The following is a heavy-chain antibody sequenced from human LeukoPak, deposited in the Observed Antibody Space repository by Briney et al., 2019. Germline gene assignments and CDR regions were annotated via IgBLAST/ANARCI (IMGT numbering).Heavy chain of an antibody. V-gene: IGHV3-30-3*01. CDR1: GFTFSSYA. CDR2: ISYDGSNK. Sequence: GGSLRLSCAASGFTFSSYAMHWVRQAPGKGLEWVAVISYDGSNKYYADSVKGRFTISRDNSKNTLYLQMNSLRAEDTAVYHCARDWGEYDFWSGYYYYGMDVWGQGTTVTVSS. J-gene: IGHJ6*02. CDR3: ARDWGEYDFWSGYYYYGMDV. D-gene: IGHD3-3*01.